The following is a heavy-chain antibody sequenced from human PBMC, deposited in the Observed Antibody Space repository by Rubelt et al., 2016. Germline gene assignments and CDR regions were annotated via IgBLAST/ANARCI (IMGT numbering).Heavy chain of an antibody. CDR2: ISYDGSNK. D-gene: IGHD1-26*01. J-gene: IGHJ3*02. V-gene: IGHV3-30*18. Sequence: QVQLVESGGGVVQPGRSLRLSCAASGFTFSSYGMHWVRQAPGKGLEWVAVISYDGSNKYYADSVKGRFTISRDNSKNTLYLKMKRLRAEDTAVYYCAKDWGATTSDAFDIWGQGTMVTVSS. CDR1: GFTFSSYG. CDR3: AKDWGATTSDAFDI.